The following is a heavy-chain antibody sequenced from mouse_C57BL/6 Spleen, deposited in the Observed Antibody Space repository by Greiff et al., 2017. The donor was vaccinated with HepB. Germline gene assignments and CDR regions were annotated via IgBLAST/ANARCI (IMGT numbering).Heavy chain of an antibody. V-gene: IGHV5-4*01. J-gene: IGHJ3*01. D-gene: IGHD3-2*02. Sequence: EVKLVESGGGLVKPGGSLKLSCAASGFTFSSYAMSWVRQTPEKRLEWVATISDGGSYTYYPDNVKGRFTISRDNAKNNLYLQMSHLKSEDTAMYYCARDDSSGGAWFAYWGQGTLVTVSA. CDR3: ARDDSSGGAWFAY. CDR1: GFTFSSYA. CDR2: ISDGGSYT.